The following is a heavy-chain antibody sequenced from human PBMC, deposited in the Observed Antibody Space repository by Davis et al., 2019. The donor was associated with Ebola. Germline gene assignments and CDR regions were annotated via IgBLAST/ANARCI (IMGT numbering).Heavy chain of an antibody. J-gene: IGHJ6*04. CDR2: IYYSGNT. V-gene: IGHV4-59*08. CDR3: ARLYCGGECLDSYFYAMDG. Sequence: MPSETLSLTCTVSGASISSFYWSWIRQPPGKGLEWIGYIYYSGNTNYNPSLKSRVTISVDTSKNQFSLKLSSVTAADTAVYYCARLYCGGECLDSYFYAMDGWGKGTTVSVSS. CDR1: GASISSFY. D-gene: IGHD2-21*01.